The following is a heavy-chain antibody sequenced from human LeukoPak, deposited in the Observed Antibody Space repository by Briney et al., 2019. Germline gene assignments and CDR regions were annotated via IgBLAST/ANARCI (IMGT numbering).Heavy chain of an antibody. CDR2: IRSKAYGGTT. D-gene: IGHD3-22*01. J-gene: IGHJ4*02. CDR1: GFTFGDYA. CDR3: TRVIRDYYDSSGYYPDY. V-gene: IGHV3-49*04. Sequence: GGSLRLSCTASGFTFGDYAMSWVRQAPGKGLEWVGFIRSKAYGGTTEYAASVKGRFTISRDDSKSIAYLQMNSLKTEDTAVYYCTRVIRDYYDSSGYYPDYWGQGTLVTVSS.